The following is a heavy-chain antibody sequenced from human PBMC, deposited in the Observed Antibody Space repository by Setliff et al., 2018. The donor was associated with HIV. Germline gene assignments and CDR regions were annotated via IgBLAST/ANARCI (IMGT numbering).Heavy chain of an antibody. Sequence: SETLSLTCTVSGGSISSYYWSWIRQPPGKGLEWIGYISYSGSTNCNPSLKSRVTILVDTSKNHFSLKLTSVTAADTAVYYCARGPTRFYFDYWGQGTLVTVSS. D-gene: IGHD1-1*01. CDR1: GGSISSYY. CDR2: ISYSGST. CDR3: ARGPTRFYFDY. V-gene: IGHV4-59*01. J-gene: IGHJ4*02.